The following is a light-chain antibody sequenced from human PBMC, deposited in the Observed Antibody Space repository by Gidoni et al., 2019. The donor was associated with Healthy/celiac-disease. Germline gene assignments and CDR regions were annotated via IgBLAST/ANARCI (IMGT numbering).Light chain of an antibody. J-gene: IGKJ2*04. CDR3: QQYYSSCS. Sequence: AIRMTQSPSSFSASTGDRVTITCRASQGISSYLAWYQQKPGKAPNLLIYAASTLQSGVPSRFSGSGSGTDFTLTISCLQSEDFATYYCQQYYSSCSFGQGTKLEFK. V-gene: IGKV1-8*01. CDR2: AAS. CDR1: QGISSY.